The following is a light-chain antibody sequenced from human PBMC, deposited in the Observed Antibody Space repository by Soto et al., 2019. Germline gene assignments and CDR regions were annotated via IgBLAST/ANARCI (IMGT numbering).Light chain of an antibody. J-gene: IGLJ1*01. CDR1: SPNIGGNS. CDR2: DDD. V-gene: IGLV1-51*01. CDR3: GSWDSSLSAYV. Sequence: QSVLTQPPSVSAAPGQKVTISCSGSSPNIGGNSVSWYQQLPGTAPKLLIYDDDKRPSGIPDRFSGSKSGTSATLGITGFQTGDEADYYCGSWDSSLSAYVFATGTEVTVL.